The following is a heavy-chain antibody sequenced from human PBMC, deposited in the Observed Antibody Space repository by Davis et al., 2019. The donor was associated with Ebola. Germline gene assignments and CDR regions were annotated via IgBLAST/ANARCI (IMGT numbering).Heavy chain of an antibody. D-gene: IGHD1-7*01. V-gene: IGHV3-9*01. Sequence: SLKISCAASGFTFSSYWMSWVRQAPGKGLEWVSGISWNSGSIGYADSVKGRFTISRDNAKNSLYLQMNSLRAEDTALYYCAKDISPTGTTYYGMDVWGQGTTVTVSS. J-gene: IGHJ6*02. CDR3: AKDISPTGTTYYGMDV. CDR2: ISWNSGSI. CDR1: GFTFSSYW.